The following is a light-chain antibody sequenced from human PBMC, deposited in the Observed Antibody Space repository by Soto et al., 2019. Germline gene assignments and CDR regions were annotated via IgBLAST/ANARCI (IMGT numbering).Light chain of an antibody. CDR2: DVS. CDR1: SSDVGRYNY. Sequence: QSALAQPASVSGSRGQSITISCTGTSSDVGRYNYVSWFQHHPGKVPKLIIYDVSNWPSGVSDRFSGSKSGNTASLTISGLQHEDEADYYCSSFTSSSTFVFGTGTKLTVL. J-gene: IGLJ1*01. V-gene: IGLV2-14*03. CDR3: SSFTSSSTFV.